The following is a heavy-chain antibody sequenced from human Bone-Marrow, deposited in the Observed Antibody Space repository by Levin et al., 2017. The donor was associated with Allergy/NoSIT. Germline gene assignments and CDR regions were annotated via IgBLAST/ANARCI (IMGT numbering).Heavy chain of an antibody. J-gene: IGHJ3*02. Sequence: GESLKISCAASGFTFSSYAMHWVRQAPGKGLEWVAVISYDGSNKYYADSVKGRFTISRDNSKNTLYLQMNSLRAEDTAVYYCARDGEGDYDSLYAFDIWGQGTMVTVSS. CDR2: ISYDGSNK. CDR1: GFTFSSYA. D-gene: IGHD5-12*01. CDR3: ARDGEGDYDSLYAFDI. V-gene: IGHV3-30-3*01.